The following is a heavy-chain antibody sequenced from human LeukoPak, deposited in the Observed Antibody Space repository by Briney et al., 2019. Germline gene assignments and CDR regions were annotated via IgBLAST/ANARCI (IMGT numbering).Heavy chain of an antibody. D-gene: IGHD3-22*01. CDR1: GGSISSGSYY. CDR2: IYTSGST. CDR3: ARDSYYDTSGYFDY. Sequence: SETLSLTCTVSGGSISSGSYYWSWIRQPAGKGLEWNGRIYTSGSTTYNPSLKSRVTISVDTSKNQFSLKLSSVSAADTAVYYCARDSYYDTSGYFDYWGQGTLVTVSS. V-gene: IGHV4-61*02. J-gene: IGHJ4*02.